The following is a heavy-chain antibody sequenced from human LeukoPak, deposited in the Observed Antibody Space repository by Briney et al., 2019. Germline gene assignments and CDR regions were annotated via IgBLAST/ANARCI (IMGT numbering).Heavy chain of an antibody. CDR2: IIPIFGTA. CDR3: ARDRDVVVPAAIRDYDAFDI. CDR1: GGTFSSYA. V-gene: IGHV1-69*13. D-gene: IGHD2-2*01. Sequence: SVKVSCKASGGTFSSYAISWVRQAPGQGLEWMGGIIPIFGTANYAQKFQGRVTITADESTSTAYLELRRLRSEDTAVYYCARDRDVVVPAAIRDYDAFDIWGQGPMVTVSS. J-gene: IGHJ3*02.